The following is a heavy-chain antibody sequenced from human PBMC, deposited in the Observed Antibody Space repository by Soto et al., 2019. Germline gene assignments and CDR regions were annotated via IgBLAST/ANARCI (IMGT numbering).Heavy chain of an antibody. Sequence: QVQLVESGGGVVQAGGSLGLSCTASGFTFSTYGMHWVRQAPGKGPEWVAVMSHYGSHKAFLDSVKGRFIISRDNSKNTLYLQMNSLRPDDTAVYYCARLPRSGWDHYYYGMAVWGQGTTVIVSS. V-gene: IGHV3-30*03. J-gene: IGHJ6*02. CDR1: GFTFSTYG. CDR3: ARLPRSGWDHYYYGMAV. D-gene: IGHD6-19*01. CDR2: MSHYGSHK.